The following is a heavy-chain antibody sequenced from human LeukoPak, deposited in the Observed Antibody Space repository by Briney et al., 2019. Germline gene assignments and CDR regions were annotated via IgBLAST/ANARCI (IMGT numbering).Heavy chain of an antibody. CDR3: ARAVGATHFDY. V-gene: IGHV3-7*04. CDR1: GFTFSSYW. Sequence: PGGSLRLSCAASGFTFSSYWTTWVRQAPGKGLEWVANIKQDGTEKYYVDSVNGRFTISRDNAKNSLYLQMSTLRAEDTAVYYCARAVGATHFDYWGQGTQVTVSS. D-gene: IGHD1-26*01. J-gene: IGHJ4*02. CDR2: IKQDGTEK.